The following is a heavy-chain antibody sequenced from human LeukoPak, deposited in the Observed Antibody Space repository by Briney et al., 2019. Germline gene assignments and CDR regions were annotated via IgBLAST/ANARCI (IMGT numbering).Heavy chain of an antibody. CDR2: ISWNGGST. CDR3: ARGSGSYATYFDF. CDR1: GFKFDDYG. D-gene: IGHD1-26*01. J-gene: IGHJ4*02. V-gene: IGHV3-20*04. Sequence: GGSLRLSCAASGFKFDDYGMTWVRQVPGEGLEWVSGISWNGGSTGYVDSVKGRFTISRDNAKNCLYLQTSSLRGEDTALYYCARGSGSYATYFDFWGQGTLVTVSS.